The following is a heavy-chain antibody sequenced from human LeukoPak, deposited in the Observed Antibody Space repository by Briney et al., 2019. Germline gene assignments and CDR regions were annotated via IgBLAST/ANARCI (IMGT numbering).Heavy chain of an antibody. CDR2: INPNSGGT. V-gene: IGHV1-2*06. Sequence: GASVKVSCKASGYTFTGYYMHWLRQAPGQGLEWMGRINPNSGGTNYAQKFQGRVTMTRDTSISTAYMELSRLRSDDTAVYYCARDRSNNHYYHSNLSLRSGFDYWGQGTLVTVSS. J-gene: IGHJ4*02. CDR1: GYTFTGYY. CDR3: ARDRSNNHYYHSNLSLRSGFDY. D-gene: IGHD3-22*01.